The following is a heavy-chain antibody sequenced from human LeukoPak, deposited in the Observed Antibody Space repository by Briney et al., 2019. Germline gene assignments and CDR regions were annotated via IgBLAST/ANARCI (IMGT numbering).Heavy chain of an antibody. J-gene: IGHJ4*02. CDR1: GFTFSSYS. D-gene: IGHD2-2*01. CDR2: ISSSSSYI. Sequence: PGGSLGLSCAASGFTFSSYSMNWVRQAPGKGLEWVSSISSSSSYIYYADSVKGRFTISRDNAKNSLYLQMNSLRAEDTAVYYCASGGIVVVPAVVDWGQGTLVTVSS. CDR3: ASGGIVVVPAVVD. V-gene: IGHV3-21*01.